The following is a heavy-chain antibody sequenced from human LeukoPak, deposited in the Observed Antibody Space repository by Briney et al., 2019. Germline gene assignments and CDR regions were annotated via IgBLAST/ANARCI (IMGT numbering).Heavy chain of an antibody. V-gene: IGHV4-34*01. Sequence: PSETLSLTCAVYGGSFSGYYWSWIRQPPGKGLEWIGEINHSGSTNYNPSLKSRVTISVDTSKNQFSLKLSSVTAADTAVYYCARQPIVVVINYYMDVWGKGTTVTVSS. CDR1: GGSFSGYY. D-gene: IGHD3-22*01. CDR3: ARQPIVVVINYYMDV. J-gene: IGHJ6*03. CDR2: INHSGST.